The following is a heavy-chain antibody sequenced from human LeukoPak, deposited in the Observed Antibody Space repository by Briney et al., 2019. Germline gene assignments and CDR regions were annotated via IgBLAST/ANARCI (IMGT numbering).Heavy chain of an antibody. CDR3: ARRRQGGFYYYYYMDV. V-gene: IGHV4-4*02. D-gene: IGHD1-26*01. CDR2: IYHSGST. Sequence: SGTLSLTCAVSGGSISSSNWWSWVRQPPGKGLEWIGEIYHSGSTNYNPSLKSRVTISVDKPKNQFSLKLSSVTAADTAVYYCARRRQGGFYYYYYMDVWGKGTTVTVSS. J-gene: IGHJ6*03. CDR1: GGSISSSNW.